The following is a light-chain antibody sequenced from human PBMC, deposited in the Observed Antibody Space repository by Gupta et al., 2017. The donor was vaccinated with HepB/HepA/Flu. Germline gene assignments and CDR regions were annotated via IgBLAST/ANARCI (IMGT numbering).Light chain of an antibody. CDR1: QGIRND. J-gene: IGKJ1*01. Sequence: DIQMTQSPYYLSAYVGDRVTITCRASQGIRNDLGWYQQKPGKAPKRLIYAASSLESGVPSRFIGGGPGTEFTLTISSLQPEDFAAYYCLQYISDPWTFGQGTKVEI. CDR3: LQYISDPWT. V-gene: IGKV1-17*01. CDR2: AAS.